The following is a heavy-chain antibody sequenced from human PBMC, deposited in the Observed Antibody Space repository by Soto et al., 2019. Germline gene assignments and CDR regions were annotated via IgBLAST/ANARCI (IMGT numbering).Heavy chain of an antibody. CDR3: TTAAGGMWGADY. CDR2: VKSRSDGGTT. J-gene: IGHJ4*02. D-gene: IGHD1-26*01. CDR1: GFTFRMVW. Sequence: PGGSLRLSCAASGFTFRMVWMSWVRQAPGKGLEWVGRVKSRSDGGTTDYAAPVKGRFTVSRDDSQSTLSLQMDSLKSEDSAVYFCTTAAGGMWGADYWGQGTPVTVSS. V-gene: IGHV3-15*01.